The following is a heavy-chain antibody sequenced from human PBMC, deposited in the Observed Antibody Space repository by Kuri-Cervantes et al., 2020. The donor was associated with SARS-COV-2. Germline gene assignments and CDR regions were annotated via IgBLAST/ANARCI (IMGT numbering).Heavy chain of an antibody. CDR1: GGSISSYY. D-gene: IGHD4-17*01. CDR2: IYTSGST. V-gene: IGHV4-4*07. Sequence: SETLSLTCTVSGGSISSYYWSWIRQPAGKGLEWIGRIYTSGSTNYNPSLKSRVTMSVDTSKNQFSLKLSSVTAADTAVYYCARDSAWANGDNSYYFDYWGQGTLVTVSS. CDR3: ARDSAWANGDNSYYFDY. J-gene: IGHJ4*02.